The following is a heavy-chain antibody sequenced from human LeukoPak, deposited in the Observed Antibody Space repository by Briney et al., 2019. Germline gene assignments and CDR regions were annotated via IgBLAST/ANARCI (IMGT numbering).Heavy chain of an antibody. J-gene: IGHJ5*02. V-gene: IGHV3-74*01. CDR1: GFTFSSYW. D-gene: IGHD3-10*01. CDR3: TRAITYFYGSVTYDWFDP. Sequence: GGSLRLSCAASGFTFSSYWMHWVRQTPGKGLMWVARIKSGGSTIYADSVQGRFTISRDNAKDTVYLQMNSLRVDDTAIYYCTRAITYFYGSVTYDWFDPWGQGTRVTVSS. CDR2: IKSGGST.